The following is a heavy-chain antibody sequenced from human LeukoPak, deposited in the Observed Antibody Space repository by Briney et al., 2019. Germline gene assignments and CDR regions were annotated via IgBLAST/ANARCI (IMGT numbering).Heavy chain of an antibody. J-gene: IGHJ5*02. Sequence: GASVKVSCKASGYIFTGYYMHWVRQAPGQGLEWMGWINPNSGGTNYAQKFQGRVTMTRDTSISTAYMELSRLRSDDTAVYYCAKDPSWVRGANYNWFDPWGQGTLVTVSS. CDR2: INPNSGGT. CDR1: GYIFTGYY. D-gene: IGHD3-10*01. CDR3: AKDPSWVRGANYNWFDP. V-gene: IGHV1-2*02.